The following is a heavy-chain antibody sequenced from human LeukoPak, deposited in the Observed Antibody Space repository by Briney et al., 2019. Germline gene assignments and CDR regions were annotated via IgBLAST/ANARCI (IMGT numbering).Heavy chain of an antibody. D-gene: IGHD2-15*01. V-gene: IGHV4-59*11. CDR1: GGSISSHY. Sequence: PSETLSLTCTVSGGSISSHYWSWIRQPPGKGLEWIGYIHYSGSTNYNPSLKSRVTISVDTSKNQFSLKLSSVTAADTAVYYCARGSSVVVAATNNWFDPWGQGTLVTVSS. J-gene: IGHJ5*02. CDR2: IHYSGST. CDR3: ARGSSVVVAATNNWFDP.